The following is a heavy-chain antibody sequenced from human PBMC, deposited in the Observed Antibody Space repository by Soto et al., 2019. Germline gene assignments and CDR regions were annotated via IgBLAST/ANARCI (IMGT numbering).Heavy chain of an antibody. Sequence: QVQLVQSGAEVKKPGSSVKVSCKASGGTFSSYAISWVRQAPGQGLEWMGGIIPIFGTANYAQKFQGRVTLTADESTSTAYMELSSLRSDDTAVYYCARARDYYGSGSYHYYYGMDVWGQGTTVTVSS. CDR2: IIPIFGTA. CDR3: ARARDYYGSGSYHYYYGMDV. CDR1: GGTFSSYA. J-gene: IGHJ6*02. V-gene: IGHV1-69*01. D-gene: IGHD3-10*01.